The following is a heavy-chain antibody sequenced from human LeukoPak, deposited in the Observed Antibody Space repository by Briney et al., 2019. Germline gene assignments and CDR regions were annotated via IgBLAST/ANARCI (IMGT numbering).Heavy chain of an antibody. CDR2: IYYSGST. CDR3: ARVVVVPAATYYYYYYGMDV. J-gene: IGHJ6*02. CDR1: GGSISSGDYY. D-gene: IGHD2-2*01. V-gene: IGHV4-30-4*01. Sequence: SETLSLTCTVSGGSISSGDYYWSWIRQPPGKGLEWIGYIYYSGSTYYNPSLKSRVTISVDTSKNQFSLKLSSVTAADTAVYYCARVVVVPAATYYYYYYGMDVWGQGTTVTVSS.